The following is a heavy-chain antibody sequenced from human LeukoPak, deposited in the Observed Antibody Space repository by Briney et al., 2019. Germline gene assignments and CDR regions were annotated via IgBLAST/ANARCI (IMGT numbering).Heavy chain of an antibody. Sequence: GGSLRLSCAASGFTFSSYAMHWVRQAPGKGLEWVAVISYDGSNKYYADSVKGRFTISRDNSKNTLYLQMNSLRAEDTAVYYCARGAFSLGCSSTSCYVYFDYWGQGTLVTVSS. CDR1: GFTFSSYA. CDR3: ARGAFSLGCSSTSCYVYFDY. J-gene: IGHJ4*02. V-gene: IGHV3-30-3*01. CDR2: ISYDGSNK. D-gene: IGHD2-2*01.